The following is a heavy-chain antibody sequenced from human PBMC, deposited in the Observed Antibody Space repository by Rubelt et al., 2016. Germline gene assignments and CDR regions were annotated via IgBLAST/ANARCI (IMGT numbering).Heavy chain of an antibody. Sequence: SWVRQAPGKGLEWVSVIYSGGSTYYADSVKGRFTISRDNSKNTLYLQMNSLRAEDTAVYYCARHRPDYWGQGTLVTVSS. CDR3: ARHRPDY. J-gene: IGHJ4*02. CDR2: IYSGGST. V-gene: IGHV3-53*01.